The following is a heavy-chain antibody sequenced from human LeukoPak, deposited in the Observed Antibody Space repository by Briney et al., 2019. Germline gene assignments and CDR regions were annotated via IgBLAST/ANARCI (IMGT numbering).Heavy chain of an antibody. V-gene: IGHV3-23*01. CDR2: ISGSGGST. J-gene: IGHJ6*03. Sequence: QPGGSLRLSCAASGFTFSNSAMNWVRQAPGKGLEWVAAISGSGGSTYYADSVKGRFTVSRDNSKNTLYVQMNSLRAEDTAMYYCAKEVGDYYSYMNVRGKGTTVTVSS. D-gene: IGHD1-26*01. CDR1: GFTFSNSA. CDR3: AKEVGDYYSYMNV.